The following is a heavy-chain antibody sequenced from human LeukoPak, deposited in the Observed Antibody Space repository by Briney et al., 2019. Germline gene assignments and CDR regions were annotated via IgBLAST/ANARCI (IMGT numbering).Heavy chain of an antibody. CDR1: GYTFSSYA. J-gene: IGHJ6*02. Sequence: ASVKVSCKASGYTFSSYAISWVRQAPGQGLEWMGGIIPIFGTANYAQKFQGRVTITADESTSTAYMELSSLRSEDTAVYYCASGKRGWLQISRYGMDVWGQGTTVTVSS. CDR3: ASGKRGWLQISRYGMDV. V-gene: IGHV1-69*13. CDR2: IIPIFGTA. D-gene: IGHD5-24*01.